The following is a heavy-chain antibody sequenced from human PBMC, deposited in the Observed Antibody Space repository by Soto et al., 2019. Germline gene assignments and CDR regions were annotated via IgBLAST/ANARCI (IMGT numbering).Heavy chain of an antibody. J-gene: IGHJ4*02. Sequence: QVQLVESGGGVVQPGRSLKLSCAASGFTFSSYAMHWVRQAPGKGLEWVAVISYDGSNKYYADSVKGRFTISRDNSKNSLYLQKNSLRAEDTAVYYCARDNSPYSSGWHNQHFDYWGQGTLVTVSS. CDR3: ARDNSPYSSGWHNQHFDY. CDR1: GFTFSSYA. V-gene: IGHV3-30-3*01. CDR2: ISYDGSNK. D-gene: IGHD6-19*01.